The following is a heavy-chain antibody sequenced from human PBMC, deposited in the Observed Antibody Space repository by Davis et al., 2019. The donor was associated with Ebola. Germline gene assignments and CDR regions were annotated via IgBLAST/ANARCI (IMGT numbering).Heavy chain of an antibody. CDR1: GYSFNNYW. CDR2: IFPGDSDT. D-gene: IGHD6-19*01. V-gene: IGHV5-51*01. Sequence: GESLKISCKGLGYSFNNYWIGWVRQISGKDLELMGIIFPGDSDTRYSPSFQGQVTISADKSINTVYLSWNSLKTSDTAMYYCARHPSGRTPNWFDPWGQGTLVTVSS. J-gene: IGHJ5*02. CDR3: ARHPSGRTPNWFDP.